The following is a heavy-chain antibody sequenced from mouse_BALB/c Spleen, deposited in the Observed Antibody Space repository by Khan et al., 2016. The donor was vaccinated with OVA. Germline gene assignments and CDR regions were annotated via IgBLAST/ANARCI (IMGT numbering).Heavy chain of an antibody. J-gene: IGHJ4*01. Sequence: QVQLKQSGPGLVQPSQSLSITCTVSGFSLTSYGVHWVRQPPGKGLEWLGVIWSGGSTDYNAAFISRLSISKDNSKSQVFFKMNSLQADDTAIYYCARYPYGNLYYYAMDYWGQGTSVTVSS. CDR3: ARYPYGNLYYYAMDY. CDR1: GFSLTSYG. V-gene: IGHV2-4*02. CDR2: IWSGGST. D-gene: IGHD2-1*01.